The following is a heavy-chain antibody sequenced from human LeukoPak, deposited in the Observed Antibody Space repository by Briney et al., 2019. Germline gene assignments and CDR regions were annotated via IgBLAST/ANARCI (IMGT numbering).Heavy chain of an antibody. J-gene: IGHJ4*02. CDR2: ISGSGGST. Sequence: GGSLRLSCAASGFTFSNYAMSWVRQAPGKGLEWVSAISGSGGSTYYADSVKGRFTISRDNSKNTLYLQMNSLRAEDTAVYYCAKDTKYYYGSGSYFDYWGQGTLVTVSS. D-gene: IGHD3-10*01. CDR1: GFTFSNYA. V-gene: IGHV3-23*01. CDR3: AKDTKYYYGSGSYFDY.